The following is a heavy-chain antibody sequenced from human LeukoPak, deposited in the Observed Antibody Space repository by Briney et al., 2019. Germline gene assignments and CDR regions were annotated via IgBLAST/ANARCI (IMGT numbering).Heavy chain of an antibody. CDR2: IYYSGST. CDR3: ARDYYYDSSHFDI. Sequence: SESLSLTCTVSGGSISSSSYYWGWLRQPPGKGLEWIVRIYYSGSTYYNPSLKSRVTISVDTSKNQFSLKLSSVTAADTAVYYCARDYYYDSSHFDIWGQGTMVTVSS. D-gene: IGHD3-22*01. J-gene: IGHJ3*02. CDR1: GGSISSSSYY. V-gene: IGHV4-39*02.